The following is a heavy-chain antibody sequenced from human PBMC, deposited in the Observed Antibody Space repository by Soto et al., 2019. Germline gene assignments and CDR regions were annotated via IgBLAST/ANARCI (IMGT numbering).Heavy chain of an antibody. CDR3: ARRGAVAGPYYYGMDV. CDR2: IYPGDSDT. Sequence: EVQLVQSGAEVKKPGESLKISCKGSGYSFTSYWIGWVRQMPVKGLEWMGIIYPGDSDTRYSPSFQGQVTISADKSISTAYLQWSSLKASDTDMYYCARRGAVAGPYYYGMDVWGQGTTVTVSS. J-gene: IGHJ6*02. CDR1: GYSFTSYW. D-gene: IGHD6-19*01. V-gene: IGHV5-51*01.